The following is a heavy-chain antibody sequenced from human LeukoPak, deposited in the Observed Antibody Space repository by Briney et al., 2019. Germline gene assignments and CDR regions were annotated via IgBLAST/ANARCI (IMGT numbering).Heavy chain of an antibody. CDR3: TRQQLVFDC. D-gene: IGHD1-1*01. J-gene: IGHJ4*02. V-gene: IGHV3-15*01. Sequence: PGGSLRLSCAASGFTFSNAWMSWVRQAPGKGLEWVGLIKSKTDGGTTDYAAPVKGRFIISRDDSKNTLYLQMNSLKIEDAAVYYCTRQQLVFDCWGQGTLVTVSS. CDR1: GFTFSNAW. CDR2: IKSKTDGGTT.